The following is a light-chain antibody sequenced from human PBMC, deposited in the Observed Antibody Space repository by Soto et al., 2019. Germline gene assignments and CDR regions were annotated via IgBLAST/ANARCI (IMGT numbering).Light chain of an antibody. Sequence: EIVLTQSPGTLSLSPGERATLSCRASQSVSSSYLAWYQQKPGQAPRLLIYGASSSANGIPDRFSGSGSGTDVTLTISRLEPEDFAVYYCQQYGSSPPSTFGQGTKLEIK. CDR2: GAS. V-gene: IGKV3-20*01. CDR3: QQYGSSPPST. J-gene: IGKJ2*01. CDR1: QSVSSSY.